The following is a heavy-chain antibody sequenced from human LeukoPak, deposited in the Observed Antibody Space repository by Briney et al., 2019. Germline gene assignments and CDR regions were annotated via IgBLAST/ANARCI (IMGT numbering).Heavy chain of an antibody. CDR3: ARHGDSGGYHSTLEF. CDR2: IYHSGST. CDR1: GGSISSSSSD. D-gene: IGHD3-22*01. V-gene: IGHV4-39*01. Sequence: SETLSPTWPLSGGSISSSSSDSGWIRQPPGKGLEWIGSIYHSGSTYHNPSLKSRVTISVDTSKNQFSLKLSSVTAADMAVYYCARHGDSGGYHSTLEFWGQGTLVTVSS. J-gene: IGHJ4*02.